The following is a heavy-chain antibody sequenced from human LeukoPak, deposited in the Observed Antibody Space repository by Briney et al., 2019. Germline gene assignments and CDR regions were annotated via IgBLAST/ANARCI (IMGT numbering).Heavy chain of an antibody. CDR2: IYYSGST. CDR1: GVSISSSTYH. J-gene: IGHJ4*03. V-gene: IGHV4-39*01. CDR3: WGQVVAVPCTCYFYY. Sequence: PWETLSLTCTASGVSISSSTYHWGWIRQPPGKGLEWVGSIYYSGSTYYNASLKSRATISVDTTKNQFSLKLNSVAAAATAVYFWWGQVVAVPCTCYFYYWGQVTMVTV. D-gene: IGHD2-15*01.